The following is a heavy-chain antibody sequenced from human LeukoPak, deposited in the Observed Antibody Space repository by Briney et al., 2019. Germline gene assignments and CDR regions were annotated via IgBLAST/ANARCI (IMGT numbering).Heavy chain of an antibody. J-gene: IGHJ4*02. V-gene: IGHV3-21*01. CDR1: GFTFNTYG. CDR2: ISSSNSYI. D-gene: IGHD5-12*01. CDR3: AGARTYSGYDGGYFFDY. Sequence: PGRSLRLSCAASGFTFNTYGMNWVRQAPGKGLEWVSSISSSNSYIYYADSVKGRFTISRDNAKNSLYLQMNSLRAEDTAVYYCAGARTYSGYDGGYFFDYWGQGTLVTVSS.